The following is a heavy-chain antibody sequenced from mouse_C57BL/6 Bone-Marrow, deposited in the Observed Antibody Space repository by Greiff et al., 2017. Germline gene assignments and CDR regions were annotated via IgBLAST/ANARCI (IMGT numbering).Heavy chain of an antibody. CDR1: GYTFTSYW. CDR2: IHPNSGST. J-gene: IGHJ2*01. D-gene: IGHD3-2*02. V-gene: IGHV1-64*01. Sequence: QVQLQQPGAELVKPGASVKLSCKASGYTFTSYWMHWVKQRPGQGLEWIGMIHPNSGSTNYNEKFKSKATLTVDKSSSTAYMQLSSLTSEDSAVYYCARRRQLRLQNYFDYWGQGTTLTVSS. CDR3: ARRRQLRLQNYFDY.